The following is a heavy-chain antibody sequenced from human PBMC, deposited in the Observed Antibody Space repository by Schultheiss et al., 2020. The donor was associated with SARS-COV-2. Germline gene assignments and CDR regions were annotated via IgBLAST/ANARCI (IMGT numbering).Heavy chain of an antibody. J-gene: IGHJ4*02. Sequence: GSLRLSCAVYGGSFSGYYWSWIRQPPGKGLEWIGEINHSGSTNYNPSLKSRVTISVDTSKNQFSLKLSSVTAADTAVYYCARSGDSSVDYWGQGTLVTVSS. CDR2: INHSGST. CDR1: GGSFSGYY. V-gene: IGHV4-34*01. CDR3: ARSGDSSVDY. D-gene: IGHD6-19*01.